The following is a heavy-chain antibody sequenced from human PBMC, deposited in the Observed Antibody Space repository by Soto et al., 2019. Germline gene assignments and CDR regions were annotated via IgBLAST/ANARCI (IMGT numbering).Heavy chain of an antibody. D-gene: IGHD1-26*01. V-gene: IGHV4-31*03. Sequence: QVQLQESGPGLVKPSQTLSLTCTVSGGSISSGGYYWSWIRQHPGKGLEWIGYIYYSGSTYYDPSRKSRVTILVDTSKNQYSLKLSSVTAADTAVYYYARWGKLLFHYWGQGTLVTVSS. CDR1: GGSISSGGYY. J-gene: IGHJ4*02. CDR2: IYYSGST. CDR3: ARWGKLLFHY.